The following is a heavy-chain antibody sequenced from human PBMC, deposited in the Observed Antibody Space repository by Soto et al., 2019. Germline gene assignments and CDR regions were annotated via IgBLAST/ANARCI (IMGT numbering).Heavy chain of an antibody. CDR1: GGSISSSSYY. Sequence: PSETLSLTCTVSGGSISSSSYYWGWIRQPPGKGLEWIGSIYYSGSTYYNPSLKSRVTISVDTSKNQFSLKLSSVTAADTAVYYCARREPYYFDYWGQGTLVTVSS. J-gene: IGHJ4*02. CDR3: ARREPYYFDY. CDR2: IYYSGST. V-gene: IGHV4-39*01.